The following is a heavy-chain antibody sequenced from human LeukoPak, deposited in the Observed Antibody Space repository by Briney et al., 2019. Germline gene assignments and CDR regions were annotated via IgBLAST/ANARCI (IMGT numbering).Heavy chain of an antibody. CDR2: INHSGST. V-gene: IGHV4-34*01. D-gene: IGHD2-2*01. CDR1: GGSFSGYY. Sequence: PSETLSLTCAVYGGSFSGYYWSWIRQPPGKGLEWIGEINHSGSTNYNPSLKSRVTISVDTSKNQFSLKLSSVTAADTAVYYCARGVSTSRSLNWFDPWGQGTLVTVSS. J-gene: IGHJ5*02. CDR3: ARGVSTSRSLNWFDP.